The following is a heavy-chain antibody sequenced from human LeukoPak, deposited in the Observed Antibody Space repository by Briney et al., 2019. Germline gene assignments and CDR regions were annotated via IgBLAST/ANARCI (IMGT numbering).Heavy chain of an antibody. D-gene: IGHD4-17*01. CDR3: ARDITVTTFDY. CDR1: GFTLSSYW. Sequence: PGGSLRLSCAASGFTLSSYWMSWVRQAPGKGLEWVANIKQDGSEKYYADSVKGRFTFSRDNSKNTLYLQMNSLRAEDTAVYYCARDITVTTFDYWGQGTLVTVSS. V-gene: IGHV3-7*03. J-gene: IGHJ4*02. CDR2: IKQDGSEK.